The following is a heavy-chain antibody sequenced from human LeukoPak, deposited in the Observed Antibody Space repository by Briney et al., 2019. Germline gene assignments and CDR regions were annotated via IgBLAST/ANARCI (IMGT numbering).Heavy chain of an antibody. V-gene: IGHV3-30-3*01. CDR1: GFTFSNYG. CDR3: AREGGDYGDLLDY. CDR2: ISYDGSNK. D-gene: IGHD4-17*01. Sequence: PGGSLRLSCAASGFTFSNYGVHWVRQAPGKGLEWVAVISYDGSNKYYADSVKGRFTISRDNSKNTLYLQMNSLRAEDTAVYYCAREGGDYGDLLDYWGQGTLVTVSS. J-gene: IGHJ4*02.